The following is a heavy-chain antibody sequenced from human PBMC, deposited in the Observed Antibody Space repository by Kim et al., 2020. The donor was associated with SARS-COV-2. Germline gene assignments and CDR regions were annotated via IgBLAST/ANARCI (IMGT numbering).Heavy chain of an antibody. J-gene: IGHJ6*02. CDR1: GGSISSSSYY. Sequence: SETLSLTCTVSGGSISSSSYYWGWIRQPPGKGLEWIGSIYYSGSTYYNPSLKSRVTISVDTSKNQFSLKLSSVTAADTAVYYCAEDYYYYGMDVWGQGTTVTVSS. V-gene: IGHV4-39*01. CDR2: IYYSGST. CDR3: AEDYYYYGMDV.